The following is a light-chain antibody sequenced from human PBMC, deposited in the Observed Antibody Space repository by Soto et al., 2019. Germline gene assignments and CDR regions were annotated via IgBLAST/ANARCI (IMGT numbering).Light chain of an antibody. CDR3: SSYAGDNNVV. V-gene: IGLV2-8*01. CDR1: DNDIGGHDY. J-gene: IGLJ2*01. Sequence: QSVLTQSPSASGSPGQSVTISCTGTDNDIGGHDYVSWYQQHPGKAPRLMISEVSQRPSGVPDRFSGSKSGNTASLTVSGLRPDDEAVYYCSSYAGDNNVVFGGATKVTVL. CDR2: EVS.